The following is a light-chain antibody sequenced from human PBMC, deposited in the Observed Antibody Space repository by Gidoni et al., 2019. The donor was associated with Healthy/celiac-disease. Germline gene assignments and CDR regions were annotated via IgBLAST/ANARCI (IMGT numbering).Light chain of an antibody. Sequence: EIVLTQSPATLSLSPGERATLSCRASQSISSYLAWYHQKPGQAPRLLIYDASNGETGIPARFSGSGSGTDFTLTISSLEPEDFAVYYCQQRSNRPMCSFGQGTRLEIK. CDR1: QSISSY. CDR3: QQRSNRPMCS. V-gene: IGKV3-11*01. CDR2: DAS. J-gene: IGKJ2*04.